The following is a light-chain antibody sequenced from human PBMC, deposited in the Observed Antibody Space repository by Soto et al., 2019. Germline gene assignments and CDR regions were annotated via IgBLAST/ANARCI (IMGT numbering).Light chain of an antibody. V-gene: IGKV3-20*01. CDR2: GAS. CDR1: QSVSSSY. J-gene: IGKJ3*01. CDR3: QQYGSSPDT. Sequence: EIVLTQSPGTLSLSPGERATLSCRASQSVSSSYLAWYQQKPGQAPRLLIYGASSRATGIPDRFSGSGSGTDSTLTISRLEPEVFAVYYCQQYGSSPDTFGPGTKVDIK.